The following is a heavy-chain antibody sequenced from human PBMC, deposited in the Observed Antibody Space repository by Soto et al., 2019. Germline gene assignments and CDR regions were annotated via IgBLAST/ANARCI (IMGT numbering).Heavy chain of an antibody. CDR2: ISAYNGNT. V-gene: IGHV1-18*01. Sequence: QVQLVQSGAEVKKPGASVKVSCKASGYTFTSYGISWVRQAPGQGLEWMGWISAYNGNTNYAQKLQGRVTMTTDTSTSTAYMELRSLRSDDKAVYYCARGGNGLYYYYYGMDVWGQGTTVTVSS. J-gene: IGHJ6*02. D-gene: IGHD2-15*01. CDR3: ARGGNGLYYYYYGMDV. CDR1: GYTFTSYG.